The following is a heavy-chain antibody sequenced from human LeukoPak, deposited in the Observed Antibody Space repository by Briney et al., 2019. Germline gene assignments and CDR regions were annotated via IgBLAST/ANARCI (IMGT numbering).Heavy chain of an antibody. V-gene: IGHV4-31*03. J-gene: IGHJ4*02. CDR1: CGSISSGGYY. CDR3: ARTYHYDSIGYYFDC. D-gene: IGHD3-22*01. CDR2: IYYSGST. Sequence: PSETLSLTCTVSCGSISSGGYYWSWIRQHPEKGLEWIGYIYYSGSTSYNPSLKSRVVISLDASDNQVSLKLRSATAADTAVYFCARTYHYDSIGYYFDCWGQGTVVTVSS.